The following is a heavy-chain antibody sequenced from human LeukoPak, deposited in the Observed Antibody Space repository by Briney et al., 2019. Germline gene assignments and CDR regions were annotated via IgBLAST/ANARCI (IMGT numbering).Heavy chain of an antibody. V-gene: IGHV4-31*03. Sequence: SETLSLTCTVSGGPISSGGYYWSWIRQHPGEGLEWIGYIYYSGSTYYNPSLKSRVTISVDTSKNQFSLKLSSVTAADTAVYYCARDDCSGGSCYSDYWGQGTLVTVSS. CDR1: GGPISSGGYY. CDR2: IYYSGST. D-gene: IGHD2-15*01. CDR3: ARDDCSGGSCYSDY. J-gene: IGHJ4*02.